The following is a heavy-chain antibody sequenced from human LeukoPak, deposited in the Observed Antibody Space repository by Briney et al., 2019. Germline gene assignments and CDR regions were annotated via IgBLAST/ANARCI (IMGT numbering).Heavy chain of an antibody. J-gene: IGHJ4*02. D-gene: IGHD6-19*01. V-gene: IGHV1-69*01. Sequence: SVKVSYKASGGTFSSYAISWVRQAPGQGLEWMGGIIPIFGTANYAQKFQGRVTITADESTSTAYMELSSLRSEDTAVYYCASPGIAVAGFDYWGQGALVTVSS. CDR1: GGTFSSYA. CDR2: IIPIFGTA. CDR3: ASPGIAVAGFDY.